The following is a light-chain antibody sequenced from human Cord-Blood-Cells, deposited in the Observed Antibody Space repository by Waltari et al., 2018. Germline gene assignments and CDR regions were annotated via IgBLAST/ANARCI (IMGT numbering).Light chain of an antibody. CDR3: QSYDSSLSVV. CDR1: SSNIGAGYD. V-gene: IGLV1-40*01. Sequence: QSVLTQPPSVSGAPGQRVTISCTGSSSNIGAGYDVHWYQQLPGTAPKLLSYGNSKRPAGFPDRFSGSKSGTSASLAITGLQAEDEADYYCQSYDSSLSVVFGGGTKLTVL. J-gene: IGLJ2*01. CDR2: GNS.